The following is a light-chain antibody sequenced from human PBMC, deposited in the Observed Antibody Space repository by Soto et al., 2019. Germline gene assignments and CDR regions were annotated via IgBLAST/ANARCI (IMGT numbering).Light chain of an antibody. V-gene: IGKV3D-15*01. CDR1: QSVDSN. Sequence: EIVMTQSPATLSVSPGERATLSCRASQSVDSNLAWYQQKPGQAPRLLIFGASTRATGIPARFSGSGSGTDFTLTISSLKSEDFGVYFCQQYDNWPLTLGGGTKVDIK. CDR3: QQYDNWPLT. CDR2: GAS. J-gene: IGKJ4*01.